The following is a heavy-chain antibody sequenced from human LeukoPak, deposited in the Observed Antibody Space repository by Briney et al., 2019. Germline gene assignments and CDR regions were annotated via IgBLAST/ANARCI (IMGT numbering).Heavy chain of an antibody. CDR1: GGSISSSSYY. J-gene: IGHJ4*02. CDR3: ARLTTTPNY. D-gene: IGHD1-1*01. V-gene: IGHV4-39*07. Sequence: SETLSLTCIVSGGSISSSSYYWGWIRQPPGKGLEWIGSIYFIGSTYYNSSLKSRVTISVDTSKNQFSLKLSSVTAADTAMYYCARLTTTPNYWGQGTLVTVSS. CDR2: IYFIGST.